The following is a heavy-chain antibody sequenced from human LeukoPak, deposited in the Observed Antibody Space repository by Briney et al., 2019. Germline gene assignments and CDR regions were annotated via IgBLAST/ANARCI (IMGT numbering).Heavy chain of an antibody. CDR1: GYTFTSYY. Sequence: ASVKVSCKASGYTFTSYYMHWVRQAPGQGLEWMGIINPSGGSTSYAQKFQGRVTMTRDTSTSTVYMELSSLRSEYTAVYYCARVSLAAADTLHFDYWGQGTLVTVSS. D-gene: IGHD6-13*01. J-gene: IGHJ4*02. V-gene: IGHV1-46*01. CDR2: INPSGGST. CDR3: ARVSLAAADTLHFDY.